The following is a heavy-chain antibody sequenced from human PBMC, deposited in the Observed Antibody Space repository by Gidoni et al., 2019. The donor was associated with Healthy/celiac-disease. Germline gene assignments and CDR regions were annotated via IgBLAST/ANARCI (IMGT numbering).Heavy chain of an antibody. V-gene: IGHV3-21*01. J-gene: IGHJ4*02. Sequence: EVQLVESGGGLVKPGGSVRLSWAASGFTFSSYSMNWVRQARGKGLEWVSSISSSSRYIYYADLVKGRFTLSRDNAKNSLYLQMNSLRAEDTAVYYCARDWIRGAAAGAFDYWGQGTLVTVSS. CDR2: ISSSSRYI. D-gene: IGHD6-13*01. CDR1: GFTFSSYS. CDR3: ARDWIRGAAAGAFDY.